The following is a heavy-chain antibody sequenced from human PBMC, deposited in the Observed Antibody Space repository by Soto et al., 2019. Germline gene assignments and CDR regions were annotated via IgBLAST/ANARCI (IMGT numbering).Heavy chain of an antibody. CDR1: GYTFTDFD. J-gene: IGHJ4*02. Sequence: ASVKVSCKASGYTFTDFDINWVRQATGRGPEWMGWVNPNSGNTGYAQKFQGRVTMTRDTSNNTAYMELSSLRSEDTAVYYCARGLPCDSCYNFWGQGTLVTVSS. D-gene: IGHD3-10*01. CDR2: VNPNSGNT. V-gene: IGHV1-8*01. CDR3: ARGLPCDSCYNF.